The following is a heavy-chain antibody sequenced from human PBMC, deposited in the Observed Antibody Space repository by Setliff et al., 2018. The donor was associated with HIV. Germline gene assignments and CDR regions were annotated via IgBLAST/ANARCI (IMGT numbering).Heavy chain of an antibody. CDR2: IHYSGSTY. D-gene: IGHD2-8*01. V-gene: IGHV4-31*03. CDR1: GGSISSGGYY. CDR3: ARDGRAKGVYSHWHFDL. J-gene: IGHJ2*01. Sequence: SETLSLTCTVSGGSISSGGYYWSWIRQHPGKGLEWIGNIHYSGSTYYYKPSLQSRATISVDTSKNQFSLKLSSVTAADTAVYYCARDGRAKGVYSHWHFDLWGRGTLVTVSS.